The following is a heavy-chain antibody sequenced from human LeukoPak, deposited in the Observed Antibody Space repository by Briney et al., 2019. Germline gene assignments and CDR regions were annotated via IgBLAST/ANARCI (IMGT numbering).Heavy chain of an antibody. D-gene: IGHD2-2*01. CDR2: ISAYNGNT. CDR1: GYTFTSYG. J-gene: IGHJ4*02. V-gene: IGHV1-18*04. CDR3: ARGPSTKYQLLSDY. Sequence: ASVKVSCKASGYTFTSYGISWVRRAPGQGLEWMGWISAYNGNTNYAQKLQGRVTMTTDTSTSTAYMELRSLRSDDTAVYYCARGPSTKYQLLSDYWGQGTLVTVSS.